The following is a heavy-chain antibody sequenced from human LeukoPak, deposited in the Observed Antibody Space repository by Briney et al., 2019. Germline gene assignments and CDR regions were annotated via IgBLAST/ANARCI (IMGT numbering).Heavy chain of an antibody. J-gene: IGHJ4*02. CDR1: GGSISSCY. Sequence: SETLSLTCTVSGGSISSCYWSWTRQPPGKGLEWIGYISYSGSPNYNPSLKSRVTMSVDTSKNQFSLKLTSVTAADTAVYYCARGPPLPDYYGSGSFDYWGRGTLVTVSS. V-gene: IGHV4-59*01. D-gene: IGHD3-10*01. CDR3: ARGPPLPDYYGSGSFDY. CDR2: ISYSGSP.